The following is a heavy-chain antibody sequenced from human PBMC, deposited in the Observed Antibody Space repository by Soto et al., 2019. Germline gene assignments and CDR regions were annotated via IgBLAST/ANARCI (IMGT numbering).Heavy chain of an antibody. CDR3: AKSTVTHNWFDP. CDR2: IYYSGST. V-gene: IGHV4-31*03. CDR1: GGSISSGGYY. J-gene: IGHJ5*02. D-gene: IGHD4-17*01. Sequence: QVQLQESGPGLVKPSQTLSLTCTVSGGSISSGGYYWSWIRQHPERGLEWIGYIYYSGSTYYNPSLKSRLTISVDTSKNQFSLKLSSVTAADTAVYYCAKSTVTHNWFDPWGQGTLVTVSS.